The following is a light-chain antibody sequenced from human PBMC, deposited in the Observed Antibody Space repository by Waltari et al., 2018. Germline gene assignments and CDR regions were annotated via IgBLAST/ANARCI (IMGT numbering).Light chain of an antibody. CDR3: QTWATGIQV. CDR2: LNSDGSH. CDR1: SGHTNYA. V-gene: IGLV4-69*01. J-gene: IGLJ2*01. Sequence: QLVLTQSPSASASLGASVKLTCTLSSGHTNYAIAWHQQQPEKGPRYLMKLNSDGSHTKGDGSPDRFSGSSSGAERYLTIASLQSEDEADYYCQTWATGIQVFGGGTKLTVL.